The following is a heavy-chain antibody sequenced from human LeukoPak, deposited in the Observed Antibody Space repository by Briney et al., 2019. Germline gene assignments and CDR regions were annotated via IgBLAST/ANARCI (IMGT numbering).Heavy chain of an antibody. CDR2: ISYDGSNK. CDR1: GFTFSSYA. Sequence: PGRSLRLSCAASGFTFSSYAMHWVRQAPGKGLEWVAVISYDGSNKYYADSVKGRFTISRDNSKNTLYLQMNSLSAEDTAVYYCARDRPKGVADTFDYWGQGTLVTVSS. D-gene: IGHD6-19*01. V-gene: IGHV3-30*01. CDR3: ARDRPKGVADTFDY. J-gene: IGHJ4*02.